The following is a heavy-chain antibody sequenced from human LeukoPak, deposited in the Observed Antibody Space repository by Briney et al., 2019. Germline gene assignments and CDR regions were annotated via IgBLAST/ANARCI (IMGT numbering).Heavy chain of an antibody. Sequence: SETLSLTCAVYGGSFSGYYWSWIRQPPGKGLEWSGEINHSGSTNYNPSLKSRVTISVDTSKNQFSLKLSSVTAADTAVYYWARGGNDYGDYETENWFDPWGQGTLVTVSS. CDR3: ARGGNDYGDYETENWFDP. D-gene: IGHD4-17*01. V-gene: IGHV4-34*01. CDR2: INHSGST. CDR1: GGSFSGYY. J-gene: IGHJ5*02.